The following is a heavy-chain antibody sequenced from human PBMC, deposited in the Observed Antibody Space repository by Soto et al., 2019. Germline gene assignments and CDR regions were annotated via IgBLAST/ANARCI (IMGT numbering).Heavy chain of an antibody. Sequence: EVQLVESGGGLVQPGGSLRLSCEASGFTFSSYWMSWVRQAPGKGLEWVANINRDGSGKYYVDSMKGRLTVSRDNAKDSLSLQVNSLRVEDTAVYYCARVGTSGWNFDYWGQGTLVTVSS. J-gene: IGHJ4*02. V-gene: IGHV3-7*04. CDR1: GFTFSSYW. D-gene: IGHD6-19*01. CDR3: ARVGTSGWNFDY. CDR2: INRDGSGK.